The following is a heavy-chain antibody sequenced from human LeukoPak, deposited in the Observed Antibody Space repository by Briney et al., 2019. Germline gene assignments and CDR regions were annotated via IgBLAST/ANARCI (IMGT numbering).Heavy chain of an antibody. CDR3: ARDNSRYYYDSSGYSPYFDY. Sequence: SVKVSCKASGGTFSSYAISWVRQAPGQGLEWMGGIIPIFGTANYAQKFQGRVTITTDESTSTAYMELSSLRSDDTAVYYCARDNSRYYYDSSGYSPYFDYWGQGTLVTVSS. V-gene: IGHV1-69*05. CDR2: IIPIFGTA. CDR1: GGTFSSYA. J-gene: IGHJ4*02. D-gene: IGHD3-22*01.